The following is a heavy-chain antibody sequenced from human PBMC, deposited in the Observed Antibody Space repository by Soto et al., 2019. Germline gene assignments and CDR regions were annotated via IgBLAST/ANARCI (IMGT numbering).Heavy chain of an antibody. CDR2: IYPGDSDT. D-gene: IGHD2-2*02. Sequence: GESLKISCKGSGYSFTSYWIGWVLHMPGKGLEWMGIIYPGDSDTRYSPSFQGQVTISADKSISTAYLQWSSLKASDTAMYYCARVDIVVVPAAILGLNWFDPWGQGTLVTVSS. V-gene: IGHV5-51*01. CDR1: GYSFTSYW. J-gene: IGHJ5*02. CDR3: ARVDIVVVPAAILGLNWFDP.